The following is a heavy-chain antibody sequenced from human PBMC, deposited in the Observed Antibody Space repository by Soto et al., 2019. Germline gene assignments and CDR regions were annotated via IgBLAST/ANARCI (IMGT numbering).Heavy chain of an antibody. V-gene: IGHV3-30*18. CDR3: AKDLDTAMVP. J-gene: IGHJ5*02. CDR1: GFTFSSYG. CDR2: ISYDGSNK. D-gene: IGHD5-18*01. Sequence: PGGSPRLSCAASGFTFSSYGMHWVRQAPGKGLEWVAVISYDGSNKYYADSVKGRFTISRDNSKNTLYLQMNSLRAEDTAVYYCAKDLDTAMVPWGQGTLVTVSS.